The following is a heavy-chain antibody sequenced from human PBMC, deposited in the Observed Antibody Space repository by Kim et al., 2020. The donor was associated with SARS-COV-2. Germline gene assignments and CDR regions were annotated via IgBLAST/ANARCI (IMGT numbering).Heavy chain of an antibody. CDR1: GYTFTGYY. V-gene: IGHV1-2*02. J-gene: IGHJ3*02. CDR3: ARNRITMARGVIISSAFDI. D-gene: IGHD3-10*01. Sequence: ASVKVSCKASGYTFTGYYMHWVRQAPGQGLEWMGWINPNSGGTNYAQKFQGRVTMTRDTSISTAYMELSRLRSDDTAVYYCARNRITMARGVIISSAFDIWGQGTMVTVSS. CDR2: INPNSGGT.